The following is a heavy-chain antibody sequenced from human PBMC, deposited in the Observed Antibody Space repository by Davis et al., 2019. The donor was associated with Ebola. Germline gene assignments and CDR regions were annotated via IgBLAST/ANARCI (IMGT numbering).Heavy chain of an antibody. Sequence: GESLKISCAASGFTFSSYGMHWVRQAPGKGLEWMAVIWYDGSNKYYADSVKGRFTISRDNSKNTLYLQMNSLRAEDTAVYYCAKGDCSSTSCYWFDYYYGMDVWGQGTTVTVSS. V-gene: IGHV3-33*06. CDR2: IWYDGSNK. CDR1: GFTFSSYG. CDR3: AKGDCSSTSCYWFDYYYGMDV. D-gene: IGHD2-2*01. J-gene: IGHJ6*02.